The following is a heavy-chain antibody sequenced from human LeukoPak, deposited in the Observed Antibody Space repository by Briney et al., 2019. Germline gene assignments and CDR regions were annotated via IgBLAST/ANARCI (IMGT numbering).Heavy chain of an antibody. J-gene: IGHJ4*02. D-gene: IGHD2-2*01. CDR3: AKGPDIVVVPAASDY. Sequence: PGGSLRLSCAASGSTFSSYAMSWVRQAPGKGLEWVSAISGSGGSTYYADSVKGRFTISRDNSKNTLYLQMNSLRAGDTAVYYCAKGPDIVVVPAASDYWGQGTLVTVSS. V-gene: IGHV3-23*01. CDR2: ISGSGGST. CDR1: GSTFSSYA.